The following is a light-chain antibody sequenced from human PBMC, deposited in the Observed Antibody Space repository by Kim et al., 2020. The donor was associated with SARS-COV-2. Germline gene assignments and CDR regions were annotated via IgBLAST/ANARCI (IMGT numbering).Light chain of an antibody. V-gene: IGLV6-57*01. CDR3: QSYDSSNWV. CDR2: EDN. CDR1: SGSIAGNY. Sequence: GKPVTISCTRGSGSIAGNYVQWYQQRPGSSPTTVIYEDNQSPSGVPDRFSGSIDSSSNSASLTISGLKTEDEADYYCQSYDSSNWVFGGGTKLTVL. J-gene: IGLJ3*02.